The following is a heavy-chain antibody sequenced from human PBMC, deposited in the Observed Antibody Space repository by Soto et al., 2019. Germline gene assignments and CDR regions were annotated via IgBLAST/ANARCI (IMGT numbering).Heavy chain of an antibody. D-gene: IGHD6-13*01. CDR1: GFSFIVYG. J-gene: IGHJ4*02. V-gene: IGHV3-33*01. CDR3: ARDSSWYLDY. CDR2: IWYDGSTQ. Sequence: GGSLRLSCAVSGFSFIVYGMHWVRQAPGKGLEWVAAIWYDGSTQYYLDSVKCRFSISRDNSKNTLYLQMTSLRAEDTAVYYCARDSSWYLDYWGQGTPVTAPQ.